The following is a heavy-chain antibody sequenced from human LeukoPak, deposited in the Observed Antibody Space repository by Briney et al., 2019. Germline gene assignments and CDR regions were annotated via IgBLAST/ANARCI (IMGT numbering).Heavy chain of an antibody. Sequence: GGSLRLSYAASGFTFSSYAMHWVRQAPGKGLEWVAVISYDGSNKYYADSVKGRFTISRDNSKNTLYLQMNSLRAEDTAVYYCARLELPIDYWGQGTLVTVS. V-gene: IGHV3-30*01. J-gene: IGHJ4*02. D-gene: IGHD1-7*01. CDR1: GFTFSSYA. CDR3: ARLELPIDY. CDR2: ISYDGSNK.